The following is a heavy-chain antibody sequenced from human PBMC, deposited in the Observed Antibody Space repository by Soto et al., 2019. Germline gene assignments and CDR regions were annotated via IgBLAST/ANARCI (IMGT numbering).Heavy chain of an antibody. V-gene: IGHV1-69*13. CDR3: ARGAMANFDY. Sequence: SVKVSCKASGGTFGSQGIAWVRQAPGQGLEWMGGFIAMLGTPTYAKKVQGRATISADESLTSSYLELRSLRSEDTGVYFCARGAMANFDYWGQGTVVTV. CDR1: GGTFGSQG. D-gene: IGHD5-18*01. J-gene: IGHJ4*02. CDR2: FIAMLGTP.